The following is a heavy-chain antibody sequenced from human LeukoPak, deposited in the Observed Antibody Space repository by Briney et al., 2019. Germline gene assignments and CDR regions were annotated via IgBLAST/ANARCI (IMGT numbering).Heavy chain of an antibody. CDR1: GFMFSVYG. J-gene: IGHJ5*02. CDR3: ARGRNYYGSGRQHRPYNWFDP. D-gene: IGHD3-10*01. Sequence: GGSLRLSCVASGFMFSVYGMHWVRQAPGKGLEWVAVIWNDGSNKYYADSVKGRFTISRDNSKNTLYLQMNSLRAEDTAVYSCARGRNYYGSGRQHRPYNWFDPWGQGTLVTVSS. V-gene: IGHV3-33*01. CDR2: IWNDGSNK.